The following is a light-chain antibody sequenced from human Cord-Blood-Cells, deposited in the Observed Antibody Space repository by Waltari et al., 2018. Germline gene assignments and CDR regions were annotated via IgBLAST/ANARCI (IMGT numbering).Light chain of an antibody. CDR1: QDISNY. J-gene: IGKJ5*01. V-gene: IGKV1-33*01. Sequence: DIQMTQSPDSLAASVGDRVTITCQSSQDISNYLNWYQQKPGKAPKLLIYDASNLETGVPSRFSGSGSGTDFTFTISSLQPEDIATYYCQQYDNLPITFGQGTRLEIK. CDR3: QQYDNLPIT. CDR2: DAS.